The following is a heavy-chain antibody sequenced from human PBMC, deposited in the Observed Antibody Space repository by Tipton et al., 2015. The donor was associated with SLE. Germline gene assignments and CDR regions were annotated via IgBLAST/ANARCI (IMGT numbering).Heavy chain of an antibody. D-gene: IGHD3-3*02. Sequence: TLSLTCIVSGYFISSGYYWGCIRQSPGKGLEWIGYVYFDGSTNYNPSLKSRDTISVDTSKNQFSLKLKSVSAADTAVYYCARETEALAAPYMDVWGKGSTVTVSS. CDR3: ARETEALAAPYMDV. CDR2: VYFDGST. V-gene: IGHV4-38-2*02. CDR1: GYFISSGYY. J-gene: IGHJ6*03.